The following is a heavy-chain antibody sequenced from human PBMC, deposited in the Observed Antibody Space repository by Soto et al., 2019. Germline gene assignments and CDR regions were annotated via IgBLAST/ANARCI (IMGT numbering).Heavy chain of an antibody. CDR2: ISGSGGST. Sequence: GGSLRLSCAASGFTFSSYAMSWVRQAPGKGLEWVSAISGSGGSTYYADSVKGRFTISRDNSKNTLYLQMNSLRAEDTAVYYCAKDQFGIAAAVYSTKEDAFDIWGQGTMVTVSS. D-gene: IGHD6-13*01. CDR1: GFTFSSYA. CDR3: AKDQFGIAAAVYSTKEDAFDI. V-gene: IGHV3-23*01. J-gene: IGHJ3*02.